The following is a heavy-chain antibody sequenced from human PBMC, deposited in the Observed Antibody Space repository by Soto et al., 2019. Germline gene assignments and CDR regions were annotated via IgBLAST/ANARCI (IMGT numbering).Heavy chain of an antibody. J-gene: IGHJ3*02. CDR1: GGTFSSYT. CDR3: ARYTAMPRNAFDI. D-gene: IGHD5-18*01. CDR2: IIPILGIA. V-gene: IGHV1-69*02. Sequence: RPPVKVSCKASGGTFSSYTISWVRQAPGQGLEWMGRIIPILGIANYAQKFQGRVTITADKSTSTAYMELSSLRSEDTAVYYCARYTAMPRNAFDIWGQGTMVTVSS.